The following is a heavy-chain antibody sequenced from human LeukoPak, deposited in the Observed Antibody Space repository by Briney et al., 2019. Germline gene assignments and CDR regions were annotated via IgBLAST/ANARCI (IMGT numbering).Heavy chain of an antibody. J-gene: IGHJ5*02. V-gene: IGHV1-24*01. CDR1: GYTLTELS. CDR3: ATGGDGCSGGSCPLDYPNWFDP. CDR2: FDPEDGET. Sequence: ASVKVSCKVSGYTLTELSMHWVRQAPGEGLEWMGGFDPEDGETIYAQKFQGRVTMTEDTSTDTAYMELSSLRSEDTAVYYCATGGDGCSGGSCPLDYPNWFDPWGQGTLVTVSS. D-gene: IGHD2-15*01.